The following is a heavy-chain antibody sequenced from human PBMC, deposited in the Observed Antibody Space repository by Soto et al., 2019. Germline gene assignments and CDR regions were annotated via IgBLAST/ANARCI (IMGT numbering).Heavy chain of an antibody. Sequence: QVQLVQSGAEVKKPGASVKVSCMASGYIFTDYYMHWVRQAPGQGLEWMGWINANCGGTNYPQKFQGRVTMTRDTSISTAYMELSSQRSDDTAVYYCARGGSNSWPDFWGQGTLVTVSS. CDR1: GYIFTDYY. CDR3: ARGGSNSWPDF. V-gene: IGHV1-2*02. J-gene: IGHJ4*02. CDR2: INANCGGT. D-gene: IGHD6-13*01.